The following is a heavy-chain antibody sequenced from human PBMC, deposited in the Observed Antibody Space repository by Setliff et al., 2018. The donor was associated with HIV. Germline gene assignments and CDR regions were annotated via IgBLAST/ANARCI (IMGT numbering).Heavy chain of an antibody. CDR3: ARSDYDYVWGSYRDPYYFDY. J-gene: IGHJ4*02. D-gene: IGHD3-16*02. CDR1: GDFFSSDYY. CDR2: FYETGYT. V-gene: IGHV4-38-2*02. Sequence: PSETLSLTCTVSGDFFSSDYYRGWIRQSPGKGLEWIGSFYETGYTRYNPSLKSRVTISVDTSKNQFSLKLSSVTAADTAVYYCARSDYDYVWGSYRDPYYFDYWGQGTLVTVSS.